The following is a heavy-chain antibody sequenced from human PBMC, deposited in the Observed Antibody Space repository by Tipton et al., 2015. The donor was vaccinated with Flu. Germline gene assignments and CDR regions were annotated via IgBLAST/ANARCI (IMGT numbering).Heavy chain of an antibody. CDR3: ARGYDILTDGGGYFDY. D-gene: IGHD3-9*01. Sequence: SLRLSCAASGFTFRNYWMSWVRQAPAKGLEWVGNIEQDGNEKYYADSVKGRFTISRDNSKNTLYLQMNSLRAEDTAVYYCARGYDILTDGGGYFDYWGQGTLVTVSS. V-gene: IGHV3-7*01. CDR1: GFTFRNYW. J-gene: IGHJ4*02. CDR2: IEQDGNEK.